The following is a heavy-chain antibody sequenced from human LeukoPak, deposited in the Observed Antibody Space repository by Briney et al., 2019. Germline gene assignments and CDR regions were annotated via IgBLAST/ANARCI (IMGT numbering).Heavy chain of an antibody. V-gene: IGHV3-53*01. Sequence: GGSLRLSCAASGFTVSSNYMSWVRQAPGKGLEWVSIIYSGGSTYFADSVKGRFTISRDNSKNTRSHQMNSLRAEDTALYYCARVPVASWIQLDSWGQGTLVTVSS. D-gene: IGHD6-13*01. CDR1: GFTVSSNY. CDR2: IYSGGST. CDR3: ARVPVASWIQLDS. J-gene: IGHJ4*02.